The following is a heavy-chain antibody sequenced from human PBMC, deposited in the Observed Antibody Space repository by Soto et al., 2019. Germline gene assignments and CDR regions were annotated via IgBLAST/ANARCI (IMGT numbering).Heavy chain of an antibody. CDR3: AREPLCSGKCYEEGFPR. D-gene: IGHD2-15*01. CDR1: GYTFTSYG. J-gene: IGHJ5*02. Sequence: QVQLVQSGAEVKKPGASVKVSCKASGYTFTSYGLHWVRQAPGQSLEWMGWINVGNGNTEYSQKFQDRVTITRDTTATTPYMAMRRSRTEDTNMYCCAREPLCSGKCYEEGFPRCGQRMRVTVSS. V-gene: IGHV1-3*01. CDR2: INVGNGNT.